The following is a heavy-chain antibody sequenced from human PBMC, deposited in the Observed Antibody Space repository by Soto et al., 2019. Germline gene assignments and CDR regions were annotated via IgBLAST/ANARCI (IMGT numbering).Heavy chain of an antibody. CDR1: GGTFSSYA. Sequence: SVKVSCKASGGTFSSYAISWVRQAPGQGLEWMGGIIPIFGTANYAQKFQGRVTITADESTSTAYMELSSLRSEDTAVYYCARARGPSYGGSRLSGYFDLWGRGTLVTVSS. J-gene: IGHJ2*01. CDR3: ARARGPSYGGSRLSGYFDL. CDR2: IIPIFGTA. V-gene: IGHV1-69*13. D-gene: IGHD4-17*01.